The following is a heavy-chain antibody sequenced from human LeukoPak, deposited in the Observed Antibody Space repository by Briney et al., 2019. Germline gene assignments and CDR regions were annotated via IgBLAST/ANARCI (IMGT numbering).Heavy chain of an antibody. CDR3: ATVKARIAVAGGGWFDP. Sequence: GASVKVSCKASGGTFSSYAISWVRQAPGQGLEWMGGIIPIFGTANYAQKFQGRVTITADESTSTAYMELSSLRSEDTAVYYCATVKARIAVAGGGWFDPWGQGTLVTVSS. V-gene: IGHV1-69*13. CDR2: IIPIFGTA. CDR1: GGTFSSYA. J-gene: IGHJ5*02. D-gene: IGHD6-19*01.